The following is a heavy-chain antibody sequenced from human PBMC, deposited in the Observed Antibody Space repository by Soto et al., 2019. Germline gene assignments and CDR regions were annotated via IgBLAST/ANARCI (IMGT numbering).Heavy chain of an antibody. J-gene: IGHJ3*02. CDR3: ASLTGDIVVVVAADDAFDI. D-gene: IGHD2-15*01. V-gene: IGHV3-30*03. CDR1: GFTFSSYG. CDR2: ISYDGSNK. Sequence: GGSLRLSCAASGFTFSSYGMHWVRQAPGKGLEWVAVISYDGSNKYYADSVKGRFTISRDNSKNTLYLQMNSLRAEDTAVYYCASLTGDIVVVVAADDAFDIWGQGTMVTVSS.